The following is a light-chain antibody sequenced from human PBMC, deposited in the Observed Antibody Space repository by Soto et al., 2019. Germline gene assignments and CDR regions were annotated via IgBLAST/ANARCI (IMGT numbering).Light chain of an antibody. Sequence: QSALTQPASVSGSPGQSITISCTGISSDIGYYNYVSWYQHHPGRAPKLLIYEVNKRPSGASNRFSGSRSDTTASLTISGLQADDEATYYCSSFTSISTVIFGGGTKLTVL. V-gene: IGLV2-14*01. CDR2: EVN. CDR3: SSFTSISTVI. CDR1: SSDIGYYNY. J-gene: IGLJ2*01.